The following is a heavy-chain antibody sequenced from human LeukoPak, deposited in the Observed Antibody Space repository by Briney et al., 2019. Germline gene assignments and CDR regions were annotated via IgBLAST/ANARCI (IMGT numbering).Heavy chain of an antibody. Sequence: PGGSLRLSCAASGSILSDYNMNWVRQAPGKGLEWVSFIDISGTYITYADSVKGRFTISRENAKNSLYLQMNSLRAEDTAVYYCTRDLSATARAYDYWGQGTLVSVSS. CDR1: GSILSDYN. J-gene: IGHJ4*02. CDR3: TRDLSATARAYDY. D-gene: IGHD1-26*01. V-gene: IGHV3-21*01. CDR2: IDISGTYI.